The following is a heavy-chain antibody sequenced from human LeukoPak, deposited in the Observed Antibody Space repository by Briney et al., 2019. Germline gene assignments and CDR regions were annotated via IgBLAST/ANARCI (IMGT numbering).Heavy chain of an antibody. V-gene: IGHV3-48*02. Sequence: GGSLRLSCAASGFTFSSYAMHWVRQAPGKGLEWVSYIINSGDTVYYTDSVQGRFTISRDNARNSLFLQMNSLRDEDTAVYYCARVGRGVYGMDVWGQGTTVTVS. J-gene: IGHJ6*02. CDR1: GFTFSSYA. D-gene: IGHD3-10*01. CDR2: IINSGDTV. CDR3: ARVGRGVYGMDV.